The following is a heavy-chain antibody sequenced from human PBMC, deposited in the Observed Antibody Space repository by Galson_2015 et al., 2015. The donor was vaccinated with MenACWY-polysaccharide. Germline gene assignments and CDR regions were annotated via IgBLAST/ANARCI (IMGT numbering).Heavy chain of an antibody. V-gene: IGHV3-23*01. Sequence: APRLSCAASGFTFRSSALGWFPQAPGNGLERVSSVSGTGGDTYYADSVKGRFTVSRDNCKNTLNLQMNSVRVEDTDVYYCAELWFGDLNKSNWGQGALVTVSA. D-gene: IGHD3-10*01. CDR3: AELWFGDLNKSN. CDR2: VSGTGGDT. CDR1: GFTFRSSA. J-gene: IGHJ4*02.